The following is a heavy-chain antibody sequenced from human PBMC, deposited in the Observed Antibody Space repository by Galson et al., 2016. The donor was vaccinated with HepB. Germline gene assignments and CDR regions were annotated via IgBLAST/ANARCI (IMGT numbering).Heavy chain of an antibody. D-gene: IGHD5-18*01. V-gene: IGHV1-46*01. J-gene: IGHJ4*02. CDR2: INPSSGGSA. Sequence: QSGAEVKMPGASLRISCKASGYTFINYFLHWVRQAPGQGPEWMGIINPSSGGSANFAQKFQGRVSMTSDRSTSTVYMELSSLRSGDTAVYYCARDNGYSYGYWDYWGQGTLVTVSS. CDR1: GYTFINYF. CDR3: ARDNGYSYGYWDY.